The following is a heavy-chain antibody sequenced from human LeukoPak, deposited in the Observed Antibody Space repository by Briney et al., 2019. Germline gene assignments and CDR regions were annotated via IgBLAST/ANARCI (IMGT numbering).Heavy chain of an antibody. CDR3: ASGPYYYYGMDV. Sequence: PGGSLRLSCAASGFTVSSNYMSWVRQALGKGLEWVSVIYSGGSTYYADSVKGRFTISRDNSKNTLYLQMNSLRAEDTAVYYCASGPYYYYGMDVWGQGTTVTVSS. V-gene: IGHV3-66*02. CDR2: IYSGGST. J-gene: IGHJ6*02. CDR1: GFTVSSNY.